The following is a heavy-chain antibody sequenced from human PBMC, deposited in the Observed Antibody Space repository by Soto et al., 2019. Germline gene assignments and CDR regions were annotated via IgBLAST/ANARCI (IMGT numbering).Heavy chain of an antibody. Sequence: PGDSLKISCKGSGYSFTSYLIGWVRQMPGKGLEWMGIIYPGDSDTRYSPSFQGQVTISADKSISTAYLQWSSLKASDTAMYYCARHFHFGIRGKHDFWSGYRENWGQGTLVTVSS. D-gene: IGHD3-3*01. CDR2: IYPGDSDT. V-gene: IGHV5-51*01. CDR1: GYSFTSYL. J-gene: IGHJ4*02. CDR3: ARHFHFGIRGKHDFWSGYREN.